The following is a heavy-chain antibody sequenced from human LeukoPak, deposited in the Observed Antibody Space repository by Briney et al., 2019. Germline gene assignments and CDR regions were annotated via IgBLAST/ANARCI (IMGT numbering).Heavy chain of an antibody. CDR1: GGSISSSNYF. D-gene: IGHD3-22*01. CDR2: IYYGGST. Sequence: SETLSLTCGVSGGSISSSNYFWGWIRQPPGKGLEWIASIYYGGSTNYNPSLKSRVTISVDTSKNQFSLKLSSVTAADTAVYYCARGLWDYDSSGYIDYWGQGTLVTVSS. CDR3: ARGLWDYDSSGYIDY. J-gene: IGHJ4*02. V-gene: IGHV4-39*07.